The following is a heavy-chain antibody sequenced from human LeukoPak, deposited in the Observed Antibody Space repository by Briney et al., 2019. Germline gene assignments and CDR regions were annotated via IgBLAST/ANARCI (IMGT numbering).Heavy chain of an antibody. CDR1: GFTFSSYG. CDR2: ISGSGGST. J-gene: IGHJ4*02. D-gene: IGHD3-16*01. V-gene: IGHV3-23*01. CDR3: GKDLGRTGLDY. Sequence: GGTLRLSCAASGFTFSSYGMSWVRQAPGKGLEWVSAISGSGGSTYYADSVKGRFTISRDNSKNTLYLQMNSLRAEDTAVYYCGKDLGRTGLDYWGQGTLVTVSS.